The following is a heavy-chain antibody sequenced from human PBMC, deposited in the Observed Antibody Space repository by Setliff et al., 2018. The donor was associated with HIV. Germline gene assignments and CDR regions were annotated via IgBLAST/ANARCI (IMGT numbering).Heavy chain of an antibody. D-gene: IGHD3-22*01. CDR1: GGSISSNSYY. J-gene: IGHJ4*02. Sequence: KTSETLSLTCTVSGGSISSNSYYWGWIRQPPGKGLEWIGNMYYSGSTYYNPSLKSRVTISVDTSKNQFSLKLTSVTAADTAVFYCARLSYYYDRSGYEYYFDLWGQGTLVTVSS. CDR3: ARLSYYYDRSGYEYYFDL. V-gene: IGHV4-39*01. CDR2: MYYSGST.